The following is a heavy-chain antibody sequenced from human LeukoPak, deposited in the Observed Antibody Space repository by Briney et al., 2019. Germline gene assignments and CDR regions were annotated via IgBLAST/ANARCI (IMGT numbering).Heavy chain of an antibody. CDR3: ARAKANKRYSSSPYYFDY. CDR1: GGSLGTSG. V-gene: IGHV1-69*05. Sequence: ASVKVSCKASGGSLGTSGFSRVRQAPGQGLEWMGGVIPIYGTPSYAQKFQGRVTITTDESTGTAYMELSSLRSEDTAVYYCARAKANKRYSSSPYYFDYWGQGTLVTVSS. J-gene: IGHJ4*02. CDR2: VIPIYGTP. D-gene: IGHD6-13*01.